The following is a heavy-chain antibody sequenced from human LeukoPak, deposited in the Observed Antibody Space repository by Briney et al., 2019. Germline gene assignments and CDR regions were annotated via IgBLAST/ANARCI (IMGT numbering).Heavy chain of an antibody. CDR2: IRSKANNYAI. D-gene: IGHD4-11*01. Sequence: GGSLRLSCAASGFTFSGSAMHWVRQASGKGLEWVGRIRSKANNYAIAYAASVKGRFTISRDDSKNTAYLQMNSLKTEDTAVYYCARDRGYSTFDFWGQGTLVTVSS. J-gene: IGHJ4*02. V-gene: IGHV3-73*01. CDR1: GFTFSGSA. CDR3: ARDRGYSTFDF.